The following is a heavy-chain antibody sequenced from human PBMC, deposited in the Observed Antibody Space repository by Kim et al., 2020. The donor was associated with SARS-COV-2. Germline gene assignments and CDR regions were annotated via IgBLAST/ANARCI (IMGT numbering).Heavy chain of an antibody. CDR2: ISWNSGSI. Sequence: GGSLRLSCAASGFTFDDYAMHWVRQAPGKGLEWVSGISWNSGSIGYADSVKGRFTISRDNAKNSLYLQMNSLRAEDTALYYCAKGPYYYDSSGYYEGPFDYWGQGTLVTVSS. D-gene: IGHD3-22*01. J-gene: IGHJ4*02. CDR3: AKGPYYYDSSGYYEGPFDY. CDR1: GFTFDDYA. V-gene: IGHV3-9*01.